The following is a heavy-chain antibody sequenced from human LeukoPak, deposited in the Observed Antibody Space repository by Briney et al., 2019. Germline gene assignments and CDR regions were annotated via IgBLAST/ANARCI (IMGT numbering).Heavy chain of an antibody. CDR2: TYNSWRS. Sequence: SETLSLTCTVSGGSISSSSSYWGWIRQPPGKGLEWIGTTYNSWRSYYNPSLKSRVTISGDTSKNQFSLKVTSVTAADTAVYYCARFSGYIYGYDYWGQGTLVTVSS. J-gene: IGHJ4*02. CDR1: GGSISSSSSY. D-gene: IGHD5-18*01. CDR3: ARFSGYIYGYDY. V-gene: IGHV4-39*01.